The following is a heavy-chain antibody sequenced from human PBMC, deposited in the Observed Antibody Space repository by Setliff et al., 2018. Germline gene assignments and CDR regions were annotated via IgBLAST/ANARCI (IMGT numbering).Heavy chain of an antibody. CDR1: GFTFETYG. Sequence: GGSLRLSCEASGFTFETYGMSWVRHAPGKGLEWVSAISGSGGATYYTDSVKGRFTISRDNSKNTVYVQMDSLRADDTAVYSCAKFSSVPGSRFFDYWGQGALVTVSS. J-gene: IGHJ4*02. CDR2: ISGSGGAT. D-gene: IGHD2-2*01. V-gene: IGHV3-23*01. CDR3: AKFSSVPGSRFFDY.